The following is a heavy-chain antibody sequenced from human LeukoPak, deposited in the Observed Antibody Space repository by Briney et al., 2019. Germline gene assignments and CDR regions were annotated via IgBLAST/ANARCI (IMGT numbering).Heavy chain of an antibody. V-gene: IGHV4-39*01. Sequence: SETLSLTCTVSGGSISSSSYYWGWIRQPPGKGLEWIGSIYYSGSTYYNPSLKSRVTISVDTSKNQFSLKLSSVTAADTAVYYCARRWYDFWSGYSQVGPDYWGQGTLVTVSS. CDR2: IYYSGST. J-gene: IGHJ4*02. D-gene: IGHD3-3*01. CDR3: ARRWYDFWSGYSQVGPDY. CDR1: GGSISSSSYY.